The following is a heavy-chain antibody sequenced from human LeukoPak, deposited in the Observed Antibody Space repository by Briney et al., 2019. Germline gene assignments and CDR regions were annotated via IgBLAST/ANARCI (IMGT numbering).Heavy chain of an antibody. V-gene: IGHV3-33*01. CDR3: ARPVGYSSGWPDFFFDY. CDR1: GFTFSSYG. Sequence: PGGSLRLSCAASGFTFSSYGMHWVRQAPGKGLEWVAVIWYDGSNKYYADSVKGRFTISRDNSKNTLYLQMNSLRAEDTAVYYCARPVGYSSGWPDFFFDYWGQGTLVTVSS. J-gene: IGHJ4*02. D-gene: IGHD6-19*01. CDR2: IWYDGSNK.